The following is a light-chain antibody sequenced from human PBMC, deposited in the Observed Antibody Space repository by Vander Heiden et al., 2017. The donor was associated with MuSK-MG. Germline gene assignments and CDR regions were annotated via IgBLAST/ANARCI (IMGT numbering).Light chain of an antibody. V-gene: IGKV1-39*01. CDR1: QSISSY. Sequence: DIQMTQSPSSLSASVGDRVTITCRASQSISSYLNWYQQKPGKAPKLLIYAASSLQSGVPSRFSGSGSGTDFTLTISSLQPEDFATYYCQQSYSNPWTFGQGTKVXIK. CDR2: AAS. CDR3: QQSYSNPWT. J-gene: IGKJ1*01.